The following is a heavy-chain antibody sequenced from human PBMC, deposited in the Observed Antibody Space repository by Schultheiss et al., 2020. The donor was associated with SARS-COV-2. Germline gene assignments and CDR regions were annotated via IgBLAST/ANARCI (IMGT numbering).Heavy chain of an antibody. D-gene: IGHD3-3*01. Sequence: SETLSLTCTVSGGSISNYYWSWIRQPPGKGLEWIGFIYHSGSTNYNTSLKSRVMISVDMSKNQFSLKLRSVTAADTAVYYCARESGGSNFDFWGQGILVTVSS. CDR1: GGSISNYY. CDR3: ARESGGSNFDF. J-gene: IGHJ4*02. V-gene: IGHV4-59*01. CDR2: IYHSGST.